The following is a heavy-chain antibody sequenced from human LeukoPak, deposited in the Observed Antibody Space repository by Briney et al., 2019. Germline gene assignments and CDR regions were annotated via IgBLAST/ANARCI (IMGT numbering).Heavy chain of an antibody. CDR3: ARSATRRYSYGYGASDY. D-gene: IGHD5-18*01. Sequence: SETLSLTCAVYGGSFSGYYWSWIRQPPGKGLEWIGEINHSGSTNYNPSLKSRVTISVDTSKNQFPLKLSSVTAADTAVYYCARSATRRYSYGYGASDYWGQGTLVTVSS. CDR1: GGSFSGYY. J-gene: IGHJ4*02. V-gene: IGHV4-34*01. CDR2: INHSGST.